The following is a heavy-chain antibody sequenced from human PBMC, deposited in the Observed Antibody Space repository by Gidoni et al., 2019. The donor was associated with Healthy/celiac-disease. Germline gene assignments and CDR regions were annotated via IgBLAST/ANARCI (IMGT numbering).Heavy chain of an antibody. CDR2: IKQDGSEK. Sequence: EVQLVESGGGLVQPGGSLRLSCAASGFTFSSYWMSWVRQAPGKGLEWVANIKQDGSEKYYVDSVKGRFTISRDNAKNSLYLQMNSLRAEDTAVYYCARCPGHSIAAAGFDYWGQGTLVTVSS. J-gene: IGHJ4*02. V-gene: IGHV3-7*03. CDR3: ARCPGHSIAAAGFDY. D-gene: IGHD6-13*01. CDR1: GFTFSSYW.